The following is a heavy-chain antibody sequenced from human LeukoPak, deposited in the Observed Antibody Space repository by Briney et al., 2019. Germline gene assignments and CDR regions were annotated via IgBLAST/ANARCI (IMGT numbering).Heavy chain of an antibody. Sequence: GASVKVSCKASGGTFSSYAISWVRQAPGQGLEWMGGIIPIFGTANYAQKFQGRVTITTDESTSTAYMELSSLRSEDTAVYYCSGGTVTTMIFDYWGQGTLVTVSS. CDR2: IIPIFGTA. CDR1: GGTFSSYA. J-gene: IGHJ4*02. CDR3: SGGTVTTMIFDY. V-gene: IGHV1-69*05. D-gene: IGHD4-17*01.